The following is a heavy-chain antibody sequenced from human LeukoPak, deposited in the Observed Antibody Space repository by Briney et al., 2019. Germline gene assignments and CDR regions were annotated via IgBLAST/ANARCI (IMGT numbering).Heavy chain of an antibody. CDR3: ARDLDYYDSSGYSVWYYYGMDV. D-gene: IGHD3-22*01. CDR2: IVVGSGNT. J-gene: IGHJ6*02. CDR1: GFTFTSSA. V-gene: IGHV1-58*01. Sequence: GVSLKVSCKASGFTFTSSAVQWVRQALGPRVEWMGWIVVGSGNTNYAQKFQERVTITRDMSTSTAYMELSSLRSEDTAVYYCARDLDYYDSSGYSVWYYYGMDVWGQGTTVTVSS.